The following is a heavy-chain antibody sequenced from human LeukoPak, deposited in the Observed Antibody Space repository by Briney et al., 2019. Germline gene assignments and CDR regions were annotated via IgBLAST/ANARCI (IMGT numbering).Heavy chain of an antibody. CDR1: GYTFTSYG. CDR2: ISPSNGNT. CDR3: ARATSVLQFLEWNAFDI. Sequence: GASVKVSFKASGYTFTSYGISWLRQTPAQGLEWMGGISPSNGNTNYAQKVQGRGTMTTDTSTSTGYMEMRSMRSDATDVYYCARATSVLQFLEWNAFDIWGQGTMVTVSS. D-gene: IGHD3-3*01. J-gene: IGHJ3*02. V-gene: IGHV1-18*01.